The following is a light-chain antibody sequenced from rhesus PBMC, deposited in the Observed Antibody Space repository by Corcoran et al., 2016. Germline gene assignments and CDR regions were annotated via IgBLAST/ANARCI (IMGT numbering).Light chain of an antibody. CDR2: EAS. J-gene: IGKJ3*01. CDR1: QGITNA. CDR3: QHCYSTPCT. V-gene: IGKV1-21*01. Sequence: DIQMTQSPSSLSASVGDRVTITCRASQGITNALAWYPQKPGETPKLLIYEASSLQRGIPSRFSGSGAGTDFTLTNSGLQSENFATYYCQHCYSTPCTFGPGTKLDIK.